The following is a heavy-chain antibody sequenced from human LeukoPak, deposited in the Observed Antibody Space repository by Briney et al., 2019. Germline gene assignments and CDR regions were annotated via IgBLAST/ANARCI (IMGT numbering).Heavy chain of an antibody. CDR2: NIPIFGIA. J-gene: IGHJ3*02. Sequence: ASVKVSCKASGGTFSSYAISWVRQAPGQGLEWMGGNIPIFGIANYAQKFQGRVTITADESTSTAYMELSSLRSEDTAVYYCARVQNYYDSSGYWPAFDIWGQGTMVTVSS. D-gene: IGHD3-22*01. CDR1: GGTFSSYA. V-gene: IGHV1-69*13. CDR3: ARVQNYYDSSGYWPAFDI.